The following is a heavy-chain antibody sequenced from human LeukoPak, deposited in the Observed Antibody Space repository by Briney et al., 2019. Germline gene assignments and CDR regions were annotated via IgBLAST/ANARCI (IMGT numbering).Heavy chain of an antibody. CDR2: IYSGGST. CDR1: GFTVSSNY. D-gene: IGHD6-19*01. Sequence: GGSLRLSCAASGFTVSSNYMSWVRQAPGEGLEWVSVIYSGGSTYYADSVKGRFTISRDHSKNTLYLQMNSLRAEDTAVYYCARDRGSGWYGAFDIWGQGTMVTVSS. V-gene: IGHV3-53*01. CDR3: ARDRGSGWYGAFDI. J-gene: IGHJ3*02.